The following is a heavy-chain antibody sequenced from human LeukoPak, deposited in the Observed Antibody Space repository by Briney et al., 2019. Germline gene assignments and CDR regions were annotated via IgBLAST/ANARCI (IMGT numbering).Heavy chain of an antibody. CDR2: ISAYNGNT. J-gene: IGHJ4*02. D-gene: IGHD5-24*01. CDR3: ARDIQERDGYNYLDY. CDR1: GYTFTSYG. V-gene: IGHV1-18*01. Sequence: ASVKVSCTASGYTFTSYGISWVRQAPGQGLEWMGWISAYNGNTNYAQKLQGRVTMTTDTSTSTAYMELRSLRSDDTAVYYCARDIQERDGYNYLDYWGQGTLVTVSS.